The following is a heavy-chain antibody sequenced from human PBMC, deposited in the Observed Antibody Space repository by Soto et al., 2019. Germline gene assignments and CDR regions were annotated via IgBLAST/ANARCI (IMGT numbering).Heavy chain of an antibody. Sequence: SVKVSCKASGGTFSSYTISWVRQAPGQGLEWMGRIIPILGIANYAQRFQGRVTITADKSTSTAYMELSSLRSEDTVVYSCARLSGISTGGFEYWGQGTQVTVSS. D-gene: IGHD1-26*01. V-gene: IGHV1-69*02. J-gene: IGHJ4*02. CDR2: IIPILGIA. CDR3: ARLSGISTGGFEY. CDR1: GGTFSSYT.